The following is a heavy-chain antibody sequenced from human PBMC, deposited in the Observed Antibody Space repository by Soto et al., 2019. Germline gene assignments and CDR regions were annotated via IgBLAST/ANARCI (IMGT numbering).Heavy chain of an antibody. CDR3: ARSQGSSTSLEIYYYYYYGMDV. V-gene: IGHV1-69*01. J-gene: IGHJ6*02. D-gene: IGHD2-2*01. Sequence: QVQLVQSGAEVKKPGSSVKVSCKASGGTFSNYDISWVRQAPGQGLEWMGGIIPISGTANYAQKFQGRVTITAGEYTSTAYMELSSLRSEDTAVYYCARSQGSSTSLEIYYYYYYGMDVWGQGTTVTVSS. CDR1: GGTFSNYD. CDR2: IIPISGTA.